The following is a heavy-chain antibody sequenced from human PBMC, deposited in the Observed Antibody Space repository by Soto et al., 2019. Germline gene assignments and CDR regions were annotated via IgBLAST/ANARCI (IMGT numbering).Heavy chain of an antibody. CDR1: GFTFSSYA. V-gene: IGHV3-23*01. D-gene: IGHD3-10*01. CDR3: AKARTYYYGSGSYYNN. J-gene: IGHJ4*02. CDR2: ISGSGGST. Sequence: GGSLRLSCAASGFTFSSYAMSWVRQAPGKGLEWVSAISGSGGSTYYADSVKGRFTISRDNSKNTLYLQMNSLRAEDTAAYYCAKARTYYYGSGSYYNNWGQGTLVTASS.